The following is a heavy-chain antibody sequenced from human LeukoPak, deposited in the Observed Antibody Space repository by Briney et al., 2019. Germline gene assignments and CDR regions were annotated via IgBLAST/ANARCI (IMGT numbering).Heavy chain of an antibody. J-gene: IGHJ6*02. Sequence: PGGSLRLSCAASGFTFSSYGMHWVRQAPGKGLEWVSYISGSGGTIYNADSVEGRFTISRDNAKNSLYLQMNSLTAEDTAVYYCARFRQQIAYYYYYAVDVWGQGPRSPSP. CDR2: ISGSGGTI. CDR1: GFTFSSYG. CDR3: ARFRQQIAYYYYYAVDV. V-gene: IGHV3-48*04. D-gene: IGHD3-10*01.